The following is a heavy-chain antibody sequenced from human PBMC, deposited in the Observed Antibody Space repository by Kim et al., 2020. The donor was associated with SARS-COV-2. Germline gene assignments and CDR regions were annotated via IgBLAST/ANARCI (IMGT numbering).Heavy chain of an antibody. CDR2: IYSGGST. J-gene: IGHJ6*02. CDR1: GFTVSSNN. Sequence: GGSLRLSCAASGFTVSSNNMRWVRQAPGKGLEWISVIYSGGSTYYADSVKGRFTISRDNSKNTLYLQMNSLRAEDTAVYYCARDAQSYGMDVWGQGTTVTVSS. V-gene: IGHV3-66*01. CDR3: ARDAQSYGMDV.